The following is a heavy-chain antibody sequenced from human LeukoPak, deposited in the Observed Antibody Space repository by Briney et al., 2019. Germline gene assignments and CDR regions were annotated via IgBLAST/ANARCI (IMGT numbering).Heavy chain of an antibody. CDR1: GYTFTSYY. CDR2: INPSGGST. D-gene: IGHD6-13*01. CDR3: ARAAAAAGIGY. J-gene: IGHJ4*02. Sequence: GASVKVSCKASGYTFTSYYMHWVRQAPGQGLEWMGIINPSGGSTSYAQKFQGRVTMTRDMSTSTVYMELSSLRSEDTAVYYCARAAAAAGIGYWGQGTLVTVSS. V-gene: IGHV1-46*01.